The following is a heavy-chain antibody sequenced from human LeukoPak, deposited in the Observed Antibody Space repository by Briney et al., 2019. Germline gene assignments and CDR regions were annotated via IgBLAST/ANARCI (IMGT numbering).Heavy chain of an antibody. V-gene: IGHV3-21*01. CDR1: GFTFSSYS. CDR3: ARSEGWGGTYSAY. D-gene: IGHD1-26*01. Sequence: GGSLRLSCAASGFTFSSYSMNWVRQAPGKGLEWVSSISTSSSYIYYADSVKGRFTISRDNAKNSLYLQMNSLRAEDTAVYYCARSEGWGGTYSAYWGQGTLVTVSS. J-gene: IGHJ4*02. CDR2: ISTSSSYI.